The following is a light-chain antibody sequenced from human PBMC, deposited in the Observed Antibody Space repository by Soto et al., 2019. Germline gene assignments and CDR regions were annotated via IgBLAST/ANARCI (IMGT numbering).Light chain of an antibody. CDR3: EQSYSTPPT. Sequence: DLPMPPSPSSLSASVGDRVTITCRASQSISSYLNWYQQKPGKAPKLLIYAASSLQSGVPSRFSGSGSGTDFTLSISSLQPEDCATYYCEQSYSTPPTFGGGTKVEIK. CDR1: QSISSY. CDR2: AAS. J-gene: IGKJ4*01. V-gene: IGKV1-39*01.